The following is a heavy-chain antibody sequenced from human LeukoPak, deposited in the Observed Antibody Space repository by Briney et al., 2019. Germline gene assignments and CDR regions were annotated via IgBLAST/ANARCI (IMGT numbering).Heavy chain of an antibody. J-gene: IGHJ4*02. V-gene: IGHV3-53*01. CDR1: GFTFSSYW. CDR3: ARDRGATSGVFDY. Sequence: PRGSLRLSCAASGFTFSSYWMHWVRQAPGKGLEWVSVIYSGGSTYYADSVKGRFTISRDNSKNTLYLQMNSLRAEDTAVYYCARDRGATSGVFDYWGQGTLVTVSS. CDR2: IYSGGST. D-gene: IGHD1-26*01.